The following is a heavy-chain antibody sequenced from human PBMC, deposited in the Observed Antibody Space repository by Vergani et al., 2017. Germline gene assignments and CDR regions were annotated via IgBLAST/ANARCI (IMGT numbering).Heavy chain of an antibody. Sequence: QVQLVQSGAEVKKPGSSVKVSCKASGGTFSSYAISWVRQAPGQGLEWMGGIIPIFGTANYAQKFQGRVTITADESTSTAYMELSSLRSEDTAVYYCARDRYNWNYGSYPNYFDYWGQGTLVTVSS. J-gene: IGHJ4*02. V-gene: IGHV1-69*01. D-gene: IGHD1-7*01. CDR1: GGTFSSYA. CDR2: IIPIFGTA. CDR3: ARDRYNWNYGSYPNYFDY.